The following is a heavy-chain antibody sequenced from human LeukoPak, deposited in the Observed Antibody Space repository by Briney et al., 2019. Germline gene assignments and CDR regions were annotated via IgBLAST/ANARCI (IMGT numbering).Heavy chain of an antibody. CDR2: ISSSSSTI. V-gene: IGHV3-48*04. CDR3: ARDRGGSYSAIGY. D-gene: IGHD1-26*01. J-gene: IGHJ4*02. Sequence: GGSLRLSCAASGFTFSSYSMNWVRQAPGKGLEWVSFISSSSSTICYADSVKGRFTISRDNAKNSLYLQMNSLRAEDTAVYYCARDRGGSYSAIGYWGQGTLVTVSS. CDR1: GFTFSSYS.